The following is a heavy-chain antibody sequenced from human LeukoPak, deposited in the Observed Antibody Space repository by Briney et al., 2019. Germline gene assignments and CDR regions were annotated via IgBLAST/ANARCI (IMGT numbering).Heavy chain of an antibody. CDR3: ARDIVVVPAASQYYYYGMDV. Sequence: SVKVSCKASGGTFSSYAISWVRQAPGQGLEWMGGIIPIFGTANYAQKFQGRVTITADESTSTAYMELSSLRSEDTAVYYCARDIVVVPAASQYYYYGMDVWGQGTTVTVSS. V-gene: IGHV1-69*13. J-gene: IGHJ6*02. CDR2: IIPIFGTA. CDR1: GGTFSSYA. D-gene: IGHD2-2*01.